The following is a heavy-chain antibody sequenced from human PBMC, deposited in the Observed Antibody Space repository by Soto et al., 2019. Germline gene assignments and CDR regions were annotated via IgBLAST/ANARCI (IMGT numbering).Heavy chain of an antibody. Sequence: QVQLVQSGAEVKKPGSSVKVSCKASGGTFSSYAISWVRQAPGQGLEWMGGIIPIFGTANYAQKFQGRVTITADESTSTAYVELSSLRYEDTAVYYCAGEDCSSTSGYSPDYYYGMDVWGQGTTVTVSS. D-gene: IGHD2-2*01. CDR1: GGTFSSYA. CDR2: IIPIFGTA. CDR3: AGEDCSSTSGYSPDYYYGMDV. V-gene: IGHV1-69*01. J-gene: IGHJ6*02.